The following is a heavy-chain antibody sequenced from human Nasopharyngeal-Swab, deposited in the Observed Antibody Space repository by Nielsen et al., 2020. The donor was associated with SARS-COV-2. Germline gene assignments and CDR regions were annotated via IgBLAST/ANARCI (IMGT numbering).Heavy chain of an antibody. D-gene: IGHD6-25*01. CDR1: GGSIRSSNW. V-gene: IGHV4-4*02. CDR2: SYHGGNT. CDR3: ARAQRGLAATIFYDYMDV. J-gene: IGHJ6*03. Sequence: SETLSLTCDVSGGSIRSSNWWTWVRQPPGKGLEGIGESYHGGNTNYNPSLKSRVSISVDKSKNQFSLKLTSVTATDTAVYYCARAQRGLAATIFYDYMDVWGKGTTVTVSS.